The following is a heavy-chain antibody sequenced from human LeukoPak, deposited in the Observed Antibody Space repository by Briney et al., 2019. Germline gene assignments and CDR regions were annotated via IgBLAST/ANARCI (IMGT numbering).Heavy chain of an antibody. CDR2: IKSKNVGGTT. J-gene: IGHJ4*02. CDR1: GFTFSTAW. Sequence: PGGSPRISCAASGFTFSTAWMSWVRQAPGKGLEWVGRIKSKNVGGTTEFTAPVKGRFTISRDDSKNTVYLQMNSLRTEDTAVYYCITEYYGSAMYWGQGALVTVSS. V-gene: IGHV3-15*01. D-gene: IGHD3-10*01. CDR3: ITEYYGSAMY.